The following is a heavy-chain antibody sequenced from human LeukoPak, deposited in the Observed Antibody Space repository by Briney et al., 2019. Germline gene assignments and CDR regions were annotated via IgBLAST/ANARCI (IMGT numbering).Heavy chain of an antibody. V-gene: IGHV4-4*07. Sequence: SETLSLTCTVSGGSISTYYWSWIRQPAGRGLEWIGRIYTSGSTNYNPSLKSRVTMSVDTSKNQFSLKLSSVTAADTAVYYCAREEEQMARGLDPWGQGALVSVSS. J-gene: IGHJ5*02. CDR1: GGSISTYY. D-gene: IGHD5-24*01. CDR2: IYTSGST. CDR3: AREEEQMARGLDP.